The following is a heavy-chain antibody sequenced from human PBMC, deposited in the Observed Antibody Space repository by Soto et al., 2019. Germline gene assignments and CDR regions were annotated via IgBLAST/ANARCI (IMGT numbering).Heavy chain of an antibody. J-gene: IGHJ6*02. V-gene: IGHV1-2*04. CDR1: GYAFTGYY. CDR3: EVHNSAYDRRGGLDV. Sequence: GASVKVSCKASGYAFTGYYIHWVRQAPGQGLEWMGCINPNSGDTKYAQKFQGWVTMTRDTSISTAYMELSRLRSGDTAVYYCEVHNSAYDRRGGLDVWGQGTTVTVSS. D-gene: IGHD5-12*01. CDR2: INPNSGDT.